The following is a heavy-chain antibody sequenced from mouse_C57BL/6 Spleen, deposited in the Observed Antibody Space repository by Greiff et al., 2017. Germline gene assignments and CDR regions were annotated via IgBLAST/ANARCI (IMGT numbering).Heavy chain of an antibody. Sequence: EVQVVESGPELVKPGASVKISCKASGYSFTGYYMNWVKQSPEKSLEWIGEINPSTGGTTYNQKFKAKATLTVDKSSSTAYMQLKSLTSEDSAVYYCARRPPTGKDAMDYWGQGTSVTVSS. V-gene: IGHV1-42*01. J-gene: IGHJ4*01. CDR1: GYSFTGYY. CDR2: INPSTGGT. D-gene: IGHD4-1*02. CDR3: ARRPPTGKDAMDY.